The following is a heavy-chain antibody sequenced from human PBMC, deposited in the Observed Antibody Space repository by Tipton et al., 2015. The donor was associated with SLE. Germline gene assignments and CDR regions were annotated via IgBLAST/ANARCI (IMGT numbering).Heavy chain of an antibody. CDR2: IYYSGST. Sequence: TLSLTCTVSGGSISSYYWSWIRLPPGKGLEWIGYIYYSGSTNYNPSLKSRVTISVDTSKNQFSLKLSSVTVADTAVYYCARSWSGRREFDYWGPGTLVTVSS. D-gene: IGHD1-26*01. CDR1: GGSISSYY. J-gene: IGHJ4*02. CDR3: ARSWSGRREFDY. V-gene: IGHV4-59*08.